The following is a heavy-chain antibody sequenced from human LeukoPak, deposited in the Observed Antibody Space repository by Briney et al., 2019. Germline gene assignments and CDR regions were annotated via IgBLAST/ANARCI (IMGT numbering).Heavy chain of an antibody. J-gene: IGHJ4*02. CDR1: GFTFSSYS. V-gene: IGHV3-48*01. CDR2: ISSSSSTI. Sequence: GGSLRLSCAASGFTFSSYSMNWVRQAPGKGLGWVSYISSSSSTIYYADSVKGRFTISRDNAKNSLYLQMNSLRAEDTAVYYCASVRWFGELLRTPLRDFDYWGQGTLVTVSS. D-gene: IGHD3-10*01. CDR3: ASVRWFGELLRTPLRDFDY.